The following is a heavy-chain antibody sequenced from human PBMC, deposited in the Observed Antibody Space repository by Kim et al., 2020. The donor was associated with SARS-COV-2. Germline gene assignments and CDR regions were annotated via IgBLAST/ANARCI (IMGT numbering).Heavy chain of an antibody. CDR2: INPSGGST. Sequence: ASVKVSCKASGYTFTSYYMHWVRQAPGQGLEWMGIINPSGGSTSYAQKFQGRVTMTRDTSTSTVYMELSSLRSEDTAVYYCARDPYCSSTSCYADYYYYGMDVWGQGTTVTVSS. D-gene: IGHD2-2*01. J-gene: IGHJ6*02. V-gene: IGHV1-46*01. CDR3: ARDPYCSSTSCYADYYYYGMDV. CDR1: GYTFTSYY.